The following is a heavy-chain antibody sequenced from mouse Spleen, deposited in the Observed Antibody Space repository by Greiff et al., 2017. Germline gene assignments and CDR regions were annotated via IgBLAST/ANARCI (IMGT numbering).Heavy chain of an antibody. Sequence: VKLQESGAELVRPGTSVKISCKASGYTFTNYWLGWVKQRPGHGLEWIGDIYPGGGYTNYNEKFKGKATLTADTSSSTAYMQLSSLTSEDSAVYFCARTLYDYDEGGYFDYWGQGTTLTVSS. D-gene: IGHD2-4*01. J-gene: IGHJ2*01. V-gene: IGHV1-63*02. CDR2: IYPGGGYT. CDR1: GYTFTNYW. CDR3: ARTLYDYDEGGYFDY.